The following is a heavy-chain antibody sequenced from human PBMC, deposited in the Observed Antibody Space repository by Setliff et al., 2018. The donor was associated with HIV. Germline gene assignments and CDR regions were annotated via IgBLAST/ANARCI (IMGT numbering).Heavy chain of an antibody. J-gene: IGHJ5*02. D-gene: IGHD6-19*01. CDR3: ARDRSSGWSKDWFDT. V-gene: IGHV4-4*07. CDR2: IYISGST. Sequence: PSETLSLTCTVSGGSISSYYWSWIRQPAGKGLGWIGHIYISGSTNYNPSFNSRVTMSVDTSKNQFSLRLTSVTAADTAMYHCARDRSSGWSKDWFDTWGQGIQVTVSS. CDR1: GGSISSYY.